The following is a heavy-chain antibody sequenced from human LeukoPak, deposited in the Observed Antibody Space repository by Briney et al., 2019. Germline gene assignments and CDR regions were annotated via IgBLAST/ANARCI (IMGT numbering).Heavy chain of an antibody. D-gene: IGHD3-22*01. CDR2: IIPIFGTA. Sequence: SVKVSCKASGGTFSSYAISWLRQAPGQGLEWMGRIIPIFGTANYAQKFQGRVTITTDESTSTAYMELSSLRSEDTAVYYCARGKDPMIAAWDFDYWGQGTLVTVSS. V-gene: IGHV1-69*05. CDR3: ARGKDPMIAAWDFDY. CDR1: GGTFSSYA. J-gene: IGHJ4*02.